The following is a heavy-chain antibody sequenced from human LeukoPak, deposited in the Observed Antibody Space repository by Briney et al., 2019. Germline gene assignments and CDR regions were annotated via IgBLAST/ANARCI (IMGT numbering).Heavy chain of an antibody. J-gene: IGHJ4*02. Sequence: SETLSLTCAVSGYSISSGYYWGWIRPPPGKGLEWIGSIYHSGSTYYNPSLKSRVTISLDTSKNQFSLKLSSVTAADAAVYYCASLMVRGVITNWGQGTLVTVSS. CDR1: GYSISSGYY. D-gene: IGHD3-10*01. CDR2: IYHSGST. V-gene: IGHV4-38-2*01. CDR3: ASLMVRGVITN.